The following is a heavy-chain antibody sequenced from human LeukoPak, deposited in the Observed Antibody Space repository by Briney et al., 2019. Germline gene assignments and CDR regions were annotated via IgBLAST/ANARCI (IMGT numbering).Heavy chain of an antibody. CDR1: GFTFSDYY. Sequence: GGSLRLSCAASGFTFSDYYMSWIRQAPGKGLEWVSYISSSGSTIYYADSVKGRFTISRDNAKNSLYLQMNSLRAEDTAVYYCARRRPRSYSDYFDYWRQGTLVTVSP. CDR3: ARRRPRSYSDYFDY. CDR2: ISSSGSTI. D-gene: IGHD1-26*01. J-gene: IGHJ4*02. V-gene: IGHV3-11*01.